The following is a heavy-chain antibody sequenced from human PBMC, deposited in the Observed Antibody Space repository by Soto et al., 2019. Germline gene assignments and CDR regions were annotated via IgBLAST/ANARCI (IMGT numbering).Heavy chain of an antibody. CDR3: ARRVKYYYDSSGYYYYFDY. D-gene: IGHD3-22*01. V-gene: IGHV4-39*01. CDR1: GGSISSSSYY. CDR2: IYYSGST. Sequence: SETLSLTCTVSGGSISSSSYYWGWIRQPPGKGLEWIGSIYYSGSTYYNPSLKSRVTISVDTSKNQFSLKLSSVTAADTAVYYCARRVKYYYDSSGYYYYFDYWGQGTLVTVSS. J-gene: IGHJ4*02.